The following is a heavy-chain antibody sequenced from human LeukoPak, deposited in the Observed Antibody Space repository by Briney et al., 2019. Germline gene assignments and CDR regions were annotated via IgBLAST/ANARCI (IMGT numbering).Heavy chain of an antibody. CDR3: ARDPFTTTVGDTFDI. CDR1: AFSLNAYN. Sequence: KAGGSLRLSCAASAFSLNAYNMNWVRQAPGKGLEWVSSISYTGTYMYYADSVKGRFTISRDNAKNSLYLQMNSLRAEDTAVYYCARDPFTTTVGDTFDIWGQGTMVTVSS. CDR2: ISYTGTYM. V-gene: IGHV3-21*01. D-gene: IGHD4-23*01. J-gene: IGHJ3*02.